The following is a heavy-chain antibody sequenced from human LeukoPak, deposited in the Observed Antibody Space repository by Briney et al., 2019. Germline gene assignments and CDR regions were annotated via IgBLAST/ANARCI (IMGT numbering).Heavy chain of an antibody. CDR2: INHRGDT. J-gene: IGHJ5*02. V-gene: IGHV4-34*01. CDR1: SGSFNDYY. CDR3: ARGQVPAARGYNWFDP. D-gene: IGHD2-2*01. Sequence: PSETLSLSCAVYSGSFNDYYWNWIRQPPGKGLEWIGEINHRGDTNYSPSLKSRVTISVDTSKNQFSLRLNPVTAADMGVYYCARGQVPAARGYNWFDPWGQGTLVTVSS.